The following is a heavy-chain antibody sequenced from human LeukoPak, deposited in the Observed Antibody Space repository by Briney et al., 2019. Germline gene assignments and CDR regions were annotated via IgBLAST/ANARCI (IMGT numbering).Heavy chain of an antibody. J-gene: IGHJ4*02. CDR1: GYTFTRYY. CDR2: INPNSGGT. V-gene: IGHV1-2*02. D-gene: IGHD6-13*01. CDR3: ARARGGSIAAKDY. Sequence: ASVKVSCKASGYTFTRYYMNWVRQAPGQGLEGMGWINPNSGGTNYEKKYKGRGTMTRETSISTAYMELGRLRSVDTAVYYCARARGGSIAAKDYWGQGTLVTVSS.